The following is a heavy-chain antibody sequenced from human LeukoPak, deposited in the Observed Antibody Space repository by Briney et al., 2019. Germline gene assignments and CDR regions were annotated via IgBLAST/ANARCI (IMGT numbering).Heavy chain of an antibody. J-gene: IGHJ4*02. D-gene: IGHD3-10*01. Sequence: PGGSLRLPCEASGFTFSDPYMSWIRQAPGKGLECLSYISGSGTDINYADSVRGRFTISRDNAKNLLYLQMNDLRVEDAAVYYCARRKITMVRGVTRYYFDYWGQGTLVTVSS. CDR1: GFTFSDPY. CDR3: ARRKITMVRGVTRYYFDY. V-gene: IGHV3-11*04. CDR2: ISGSGTDI.